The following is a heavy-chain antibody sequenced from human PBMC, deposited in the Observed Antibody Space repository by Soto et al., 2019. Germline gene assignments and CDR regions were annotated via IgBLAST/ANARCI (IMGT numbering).Heavy chain of an antibody. D-gene: IGHD3-10*01. J-gene: IGHJ4*02. V-gene: IGHV3-23*01. Sequence: EVQLLQSGGGSVQPGGSLRLSCAASGFTFSSDPMSWVRQTPEKGLEWVSGISPSGAATYFADSVKGRFSISRDNSKSTLYLQMNNLRAEDTAVYYCAKEVDVGSTMFDYWGQGTLVTVSS. CDR1: GFTFSSDP. CDR3: AKEVDVGSTMFDY. CDR2: ISPSGAAT.